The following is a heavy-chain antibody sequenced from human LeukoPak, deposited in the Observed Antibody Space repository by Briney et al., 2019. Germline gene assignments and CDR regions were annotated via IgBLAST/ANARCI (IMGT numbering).Heavy chain of an antibody. D-gene: IGHD2-2*01. J-gene: IGHJ6*03. CDR2: IRYDGSNK. V-gene: IGHV3-30*02. CDR3: AKAGCSSTSCYFDYYMDV. CDR1: GFTFSSYG. Sequence: LPGGSLRLSCAASGFTFSSYGMHWVRQAPGKGLEWVAFIRYDGSNKYYADSVKGRFTISRDNSKNTLYLQMNSLRAEDTAVYYCAKAGCSSTSCYFDYYMDVWGKGTTVTISS.